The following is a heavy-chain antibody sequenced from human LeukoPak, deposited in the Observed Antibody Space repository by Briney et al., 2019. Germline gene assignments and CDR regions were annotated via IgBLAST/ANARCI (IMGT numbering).Heavy chain of an antibody. CDR1: GFTVSSNY. CDR3: GRSGQWLVGWHYYYGMDV. V-gene: IGHV3-66*01. D-gene: IGHD6-19*01. CDR2: IYSGGST. J-gene: IGHJ6*02. Sequence: GGSLRLSCAASGFTVSSNYMSWVRQAPGKGLEWVSVIYSGGSTYYADSVKGRFTISRDNSKNTLYLQMNSLRAEDTAVYYCGRSGQWLVGWHYYYGMDVWGQGTTVTVPS.